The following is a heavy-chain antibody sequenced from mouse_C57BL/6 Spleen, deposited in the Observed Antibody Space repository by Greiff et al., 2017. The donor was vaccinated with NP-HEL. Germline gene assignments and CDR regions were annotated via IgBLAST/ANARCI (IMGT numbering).Heavy chain of an antibody. CDR2: ISSGSSTI. D-gene: IGHD2-1*01. Sequence: EVQGVESGGGLVKPGGSLKLSCAASGFTFSDYGMHWVRQAPEKGLEWVAYISSGSSTIYYADTVKGRFTISRDNAKNTLFLQMTSLRSEDTAMYYCARFIYYGNYWYFDVWGTGTTVTVSS. J-gene: IGHJ1*03. V-gene: IGHV5-17*01. CDR1: GFTFSDYG. CDR3: ARFIYYGNYWYFDV.